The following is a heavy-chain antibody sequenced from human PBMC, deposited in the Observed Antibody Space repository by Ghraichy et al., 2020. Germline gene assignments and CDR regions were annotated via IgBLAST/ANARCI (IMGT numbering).Heavy chain of an antibody. CDR1: GFTFSSYA. J-gene: IGHJ6*02. D-gene: IGHD3-3*01. CDR2: ISGSGGST. CDR3: VYDFWSGYGYGMDV. V-gene: IGHV3-23*01. Sequence: GGSLRLSCAASGFTFSSYAMSWVRQAPEKGLEWVSAISGSGGSTYYADSVKGRFTISRDNSKNTLYLQMNSLRAEDTAVYYCVYDFWSGYGYGMDVWGQGTTVTVSS.